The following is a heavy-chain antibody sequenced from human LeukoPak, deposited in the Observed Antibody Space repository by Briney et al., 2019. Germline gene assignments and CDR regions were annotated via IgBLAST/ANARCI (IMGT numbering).Heavy chain of an antibody. CDR3: AKDPGGGEFAFDY. CDR2: IRYDGSNK. CDR1: GFTFSSYG. Sequence: GGSLRLSCAASGFTFSSYGMHWVRQAPGTGLEWVAFIRYDGSNKYYADSVKGRFTISRDNSKNTLYLQMNSLRAEDTAVYYCAKDPGGGEFAFDYWGQGTLVTVSS. J-gene: IGHJ4*02. D-gene: IGHD2-15*01. V-gene: IGHV3-30*02.